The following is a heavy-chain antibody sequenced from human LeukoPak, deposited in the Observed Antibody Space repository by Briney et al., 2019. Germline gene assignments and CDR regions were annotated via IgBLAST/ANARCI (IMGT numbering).Heavy chain of an antibody. CDR3: AKESEMGYSYGHYYFDY. Sequence: GGSLRLSCAASGFTFDDYAMHWVRHAPGKGLEWVSLISWDGGSTYYADSVKGRFTISRDNSKNSLYLQMNSLRAEDTALYYCAKESEMGYSYGHYYFDYWGQGTLVTVSS. CDR2: ISWDGGST. CDR1: GFTFDDYA. J-gene: IGHJ4*02. D-gene: IGHD5-18*01. V-gene: IGHV3-43D*03.